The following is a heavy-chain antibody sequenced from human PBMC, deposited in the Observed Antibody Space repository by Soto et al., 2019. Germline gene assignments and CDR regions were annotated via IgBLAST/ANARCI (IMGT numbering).Heavy chain of an antibody. D-gene: IGHD5-12*01. Sequence: SETLSLTCTVSGGSVSSGRYYWTWIRQPPGKGLEWIGNIYDSGSTNYNPSLRSRVTMSVDTSRNQFSLKLNSVIAADTAVYYCARRGYSKNWQGDWFDPWGQGTLVTVSS. J-gene: IGHJ5*02. CDR2: IYDSGST. V-gene: IGHV4-61*01. CDR1: GGSVSSGRYY. CDR3: ARRGYSKNWQGDWFDP.